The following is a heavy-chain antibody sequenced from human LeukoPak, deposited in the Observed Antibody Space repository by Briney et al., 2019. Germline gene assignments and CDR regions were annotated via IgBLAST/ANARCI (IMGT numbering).Heavy chain of an antibody. V-gene: IGHV1-69*13. Sequence: PAASVKVSCKASGVTFSSYAISWVRQAPGQGLEWMGGIIPIFGTANYAQKFQGRVTITADESTSTAYMELSSLRSEDTAVYYCALYCSGGSCYSSWFDPWGQGTLVTVSS. D-gene: IGHD2-15*01. CDR3: ALYCSGGSCYSSWFDP. CDR2: IIPIFGTA. CDR1: GVTFSSYA. J-gene: IGHJ5*02.